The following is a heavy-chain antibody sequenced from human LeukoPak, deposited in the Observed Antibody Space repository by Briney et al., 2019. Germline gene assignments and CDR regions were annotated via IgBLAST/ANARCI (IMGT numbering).Heavy chain of an antibody. V-gene: IGHV3-72*01. Sequence: GGSLRLSCAASGFTFSDHYMDWVRQAPGKGLEWVGRTRNKANSYTTEYAASVKGRFTISRDDSKNSLYLQMNSLKTEDTAVYYCASPPLVGATTGRWGQGTPVTVSS. CDR2: TRNKANSYTT. J-gene: IGHJ4*02. D-gene: IGHD1-26*01. CDR3: ASPPLVGATTGR. CDR1: GFTFSDHY.